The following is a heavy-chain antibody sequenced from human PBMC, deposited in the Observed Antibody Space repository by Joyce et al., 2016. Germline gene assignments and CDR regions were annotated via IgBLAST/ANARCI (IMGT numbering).Heavy chain of an antibody. CDR3: ARGPRSNWGLVWFDP. CDR2: INHSGST. CDR1: GGSFSGYY. J-gene: IGHJ5*02. Sequence: QVQLQQWGAGLLKPSETLSLTCAVYGGSFSGYYWSWILQPPGKGLEWVGEINHSGSTNYNPSLKSRVTISVDTSKNQFSLKLSSVTAADTAVYYCARGPRSNWGLVWFDPWGQGTLVTVSS. V-gene: IGHV4-34*01. D-gene: IGHD7-27*01.